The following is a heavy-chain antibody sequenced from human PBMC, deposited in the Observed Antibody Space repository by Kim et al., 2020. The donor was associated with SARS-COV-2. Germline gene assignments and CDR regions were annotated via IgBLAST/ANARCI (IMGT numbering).Heavy chain of an antibody. CDR3: AKDGVHSGSDQWCGMDV. Sequence: GGSLRLSCAASGFTFSSYAMSWVRQAPGKGLEWVSAISGSGGSTYYADSVKGRFTISRDNSKNTLYLQMNSLRAEDTAVYYCAKDGVHSGSDQWCGMDVWGQGTTVTVSS. CDR2: ISGSGGST. J-gene: IGHJ6*02. CDR1: GFTFSSYA. D-gene: IGHD1-26*01. V-gene: IGHV3-23*01.